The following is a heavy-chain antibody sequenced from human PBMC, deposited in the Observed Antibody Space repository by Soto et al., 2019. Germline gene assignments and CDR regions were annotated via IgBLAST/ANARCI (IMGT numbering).Heavy chain of an antibody. V-gene: IGHV4-31*03. CDR3: ARSGKQQLVGV. Sequence: QVQLQESGPGLVKPSETLSLTCTVSGGSVSSGSYYWSWIRQHPGKGLEWIGYIYYSGSTYYNPSLKSRVTISVDTSKNQFSLKLSSVTAADTAVYYCARSGKQQLVGVWGQGTTVTVSS. CDR2: IYYSGST. CDR1: GGSVSSGSYY. D-gene: IGHD6-13*01. J-gene: IGHJ6*02.